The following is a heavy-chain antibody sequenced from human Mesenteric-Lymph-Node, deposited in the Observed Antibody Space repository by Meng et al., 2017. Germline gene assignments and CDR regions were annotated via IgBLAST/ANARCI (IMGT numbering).Heavy chain of an antibody. Sequence: QVELRVSGPWLVKPSGPLSLTCFVSGGSISSIGWWSWVRQPPGKGLEWIGEIYHGGDTNYNPSLKSRVTIAIDKSKNQFSLKLSSVTAADTAVYYCASWIYSCGWQWGQGALVTVSS. J-gene: IGHJ4*02. CDR2: IYHGGDT. V-gene: IGHV4/OR15-8*02. D-gene: IGHD6-19*01. CDR1: GGSISSIGW. CDR3: ASWIYSCGWQ.